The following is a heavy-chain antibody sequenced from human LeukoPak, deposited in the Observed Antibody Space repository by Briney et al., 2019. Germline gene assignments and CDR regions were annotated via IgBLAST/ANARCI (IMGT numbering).Heavy chain of an antibody. CDR1: GFTFSTYW. J-gene: IGHJ3*02. CDR2: ISSGSYTT. CDR3: AGNWGYAFDI. Sequence: GGSLRLSCAASGFTFSTYWMSWVRQAPGKGLEWVSYISSGSYTTYYADSVKGRFTISRDNAKNSLYLQMNSLRAEDMAVYYCAGNWGYAFDIWGQGTMVTVSS. D-gene: IGHD7-27*01. V-gene: IGHV3-48*01.